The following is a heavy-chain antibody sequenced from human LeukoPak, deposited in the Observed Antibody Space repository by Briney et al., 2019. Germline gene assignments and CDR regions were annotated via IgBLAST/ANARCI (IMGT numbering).Heavy chain of an antibody. J-gene: IGHJ6*03. Sequence: GASVKVSCKASGYTFTGYYMHWVRQAPGQGLEGMGWINPNSGGTNYAQKFQGRVTMTRDTSNSTAYMELSRLRSDDTAVYYCARDYCSSTSCYYYYMDVWGKGTTVTVSS. V-gene: IGHV1-2*02. D-gene: IGHD2-2*01. CDR1: GYTFTGYY. CDR3: ARDYCSSTSCYYYYMDV. CDR2: INPNSGGT.